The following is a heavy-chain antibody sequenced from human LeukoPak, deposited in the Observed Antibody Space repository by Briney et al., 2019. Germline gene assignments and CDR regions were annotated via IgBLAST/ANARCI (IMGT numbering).Heavy chain of an antibody. Sequence: GGSLRLSCAASGFTFSSHWMHWVRQAPGKGLVWVSRINSDGTSTTYADSVNGRFTISRDNAKNTLYLQMTSLRVEDTAVFHCAREGTYSNGPDYWGQGTLVTVSS. D-gene: IGHD3-22*01. CDR3: AREGTYSNGPDY. CDR2: INSDGTST. CDR1: GFTFSSHW. J-gene: IGHJ4*02. V-gene: IGHV3-74*01.